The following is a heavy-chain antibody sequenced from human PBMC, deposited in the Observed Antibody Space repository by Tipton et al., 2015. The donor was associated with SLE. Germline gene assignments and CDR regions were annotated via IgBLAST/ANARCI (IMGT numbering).Heavy chain of an antibody. V-gene: IGHV4-61*02. CDR3: ARVGYSSSWYADY. Sequence: TLSLTCTVSGDSISWNHYYYSWIRQPAGKGLEWIGRIHISGTTNYNPSLKSRVIISVDPAKNQFSLKLTSVTAPDTAVYYCARVGYSSSWYADYWGQGTLVTVSS. CDR2: IHISGTT. D-gene: IGHD6-13*01. CDR1: GDSISWNHYY. J-gene: IGHJ4*02.